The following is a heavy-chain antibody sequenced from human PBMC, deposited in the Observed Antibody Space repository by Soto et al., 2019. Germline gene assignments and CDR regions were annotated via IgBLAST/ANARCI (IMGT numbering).Heavy chain of an antibody. CDR2: INHSGNN. CDR3: ARGGSNDWQVAFDI. Sequence: SETLSLTCVVSGGSFSTYYYNWIRQSPGKGLEWIGEINHSGNNNYNPSLKSRLTMSLDTSKNQFSLKLTSVTAADTAVYYCARGGSNDWQVAFDIWGQGTMVTVSS. J-gene: IGHJ3*02. CDR1: GGSFSTYY. D-gene: IGHD3-9*01. V-gene: IGHV4-34*01.